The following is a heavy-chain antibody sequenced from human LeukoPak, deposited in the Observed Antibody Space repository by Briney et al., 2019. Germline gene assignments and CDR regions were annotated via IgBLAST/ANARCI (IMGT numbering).Heavy chain of an antibody. CDR2: IIPILGIA. CDR3: ARGHAYYDILTGYSIYGMDV. Sequence: SVKVSCKASGGTFSSYAISWVRQAPGQGLEWMGRIIPILGIANYAQKFQGRVTITADKSTSTAYMVLSSLRSEDTAVYYCARGHAYYDILTGYSIYGMDVWGQGTTVTVSS. V-gene: IGHV1-69*04. D-gene: IGHD3-9*01. J-gene: IGHJ6*02. CDR1: GGTFSSYA.